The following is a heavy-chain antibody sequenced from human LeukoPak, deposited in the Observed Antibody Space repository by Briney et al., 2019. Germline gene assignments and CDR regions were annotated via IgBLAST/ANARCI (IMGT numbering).Heavy chain of an antibody. D-gene: IGHD5-18*01. J-gene: IGHJ4*02. Sequence: SETLSLTCTVSGFSISSGHYWGWVRQPPGAGLEWIGSVYQSGTTYYNPSLKSRVTTSVDMSKNQLSLRLRPVTAADTAVYYCARIFIRNGYSSYFDCWGQGTLVTVSS. V-gene: IGHV4-38-2*02. CDR2: VYQSGTT. CDR1: GFSISSGHY. CDR3: ARIFIRNGYSSYFDC.